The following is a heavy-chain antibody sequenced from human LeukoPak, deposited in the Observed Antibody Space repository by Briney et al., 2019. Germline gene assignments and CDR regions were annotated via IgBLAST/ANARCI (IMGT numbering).Heavy chain of an antibody. CDR2: IYYSGST. CDR3: ARADPEYYYDSRDAFDI. CDR1: GGSISSYY. V-gene: IGHV4-59*01. J-gene: IGHJ3*02. Sequence: PSETLSLTCTVSGGSISSYYWSWIRQPPGKGLEWLGYIYYSGSTNYNPSLKSRVTISVDTSKNQFSLKLSSVTAADTAVYYCARADPEYYYDSRDAFDIWGQGTMVTVSS. D-gene: IGHD3-22*01.